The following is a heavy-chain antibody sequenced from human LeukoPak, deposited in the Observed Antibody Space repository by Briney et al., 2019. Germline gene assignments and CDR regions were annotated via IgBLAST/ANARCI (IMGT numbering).Heavy chain of an antibody. Sequence: GASVKVSCKASGYTFTGYYMHWVRQAPGQGLEWMGWINPNSGGTNYAQKFQGRVTMTRDTSISTAYMELSRLRSDDTAVCYCARVRIVATGFDYWGQGTLVTVSS. J-gene: IGHJ4*02. CDR2: INPNSGGT. D-gene: IGHD5-12*01. V-gene: IGHV1-2*02. CDR1: GYTFTGYY. CDR3: ARVRIVATGFDY.